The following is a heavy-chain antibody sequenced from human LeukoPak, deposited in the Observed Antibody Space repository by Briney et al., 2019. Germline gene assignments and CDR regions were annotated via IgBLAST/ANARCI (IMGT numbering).Heavy chain of an antibody. CDR2: ISGSNGRT. CDR3: AKEESIVVVPAAIDS. D-gene: IGHD2-2*01. Sequence: EGSLRLSCAASGFTFRSYAMSWVRQAPGKGLEWVSTISGSNGRTYYADSVKGRFTISRDNSKNTLYLQMNSLRAEDTAVYYCAKEESIVVVPAAIDSWGQGTLVTVSS. V-gene: IGHV3-23*01. CDR1: GFTFRSYA. J-gene: IGHJ4*02.